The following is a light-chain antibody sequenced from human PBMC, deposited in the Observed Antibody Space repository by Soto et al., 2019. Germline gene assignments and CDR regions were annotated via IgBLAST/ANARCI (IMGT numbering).Light chain of an antibody. CDR1: QSISIW. J-gene: IGKJ1*01. CDR3: QHYNSYSEA. Sequence: DIQMTQSPSTLSASVGDRVTITCRASQSISIWLAWYQQKPGKAPKLLIYKASTLKSGAPSRFSGSGSGTEFTLTISSLQPDDFATYYCQHYNSYSEAFGQGTKVDIK. V-gene: IGKV1-5*03. CDR2: KAS.